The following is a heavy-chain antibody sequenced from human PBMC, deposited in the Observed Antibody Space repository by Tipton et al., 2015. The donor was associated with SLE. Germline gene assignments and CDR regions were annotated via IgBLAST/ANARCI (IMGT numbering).Heavy chain of an antibody. CDR2: INHGGST. Sequence: TLSLTCTVSGGSISSGGYYWTWIRQPPGKGLEWIGEINHGGSTNYNPSLKSRVTISEDTSKNQFSLIVTSVTAADTAVYYCVRGPWAYYYYKDVWGKGTKVTVSS. V-gene: IGHV4-39*07. CDR3: VRGPWAYYYYKDV. D-gene: IGHD7-27*01. CDR1: GGSISSGGYY. J-gene: IGHJ6*03.